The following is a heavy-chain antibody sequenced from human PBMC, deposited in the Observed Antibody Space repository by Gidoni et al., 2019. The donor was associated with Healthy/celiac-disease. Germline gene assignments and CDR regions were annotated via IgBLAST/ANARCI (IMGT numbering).Heavy chain of an antibody. CDR1: GFTFDDYG. CDR3: ARGRGGAVYYYYMDV. J-gene: IGHJ6*03. CDR2: INWNGGST. Sequence: ESGGGVVRPGGSLRLSCAASGFTFDDYGMSWVRQAPGKGLEWVSGINWNGGSTGYADSVKGRFTISRDNAKNSLYLPMNSLRAEDTALYHCARGRGGAVYYYYMDVWGKGTTVTVSS. V-gene: IGHV3-20*01. D-gene: IGHD3-16*01.